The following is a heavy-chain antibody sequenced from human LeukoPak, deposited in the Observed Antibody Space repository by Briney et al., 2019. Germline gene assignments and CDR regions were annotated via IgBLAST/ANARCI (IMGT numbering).Heavy chain of an antibody. J-gene: IGHJ4*02. Sequence: SETLSLTCTVSGGSISSHYWSWIRQPPGKGLEWIGYIYYSGTTNYTPSLKSRVTISVDTSKNQFSLNLNSVTAADTAVYYCARGTPDSGTYYPFDSWGQGTLVTVSS. CDR3: ARGTPDSGTYYPFDS. V-gene: IGHV4-59*08. CDR1: GGSISSHY. CDR2: IYYSGTT. D-gene: IGHD1-26*01.